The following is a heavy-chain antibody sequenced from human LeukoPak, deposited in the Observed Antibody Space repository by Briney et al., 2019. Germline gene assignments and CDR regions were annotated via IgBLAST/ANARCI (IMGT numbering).Heavy chain of an antibody. CDR1: GGSVSSGSYY. Sequence: SETLSLTCTVSGGSVSSGSYYWSWIRQPPGKGLEWIGYIYYSGSTKYNPSLKSRVTISVDTSKNQLSLKLSSVTAADTAVYYCARGPYKAGTILFDPWGQGTLVTVSS. CDR3: ARGPYKAGTILFDP. D-gene: IGHD1-7*01. CDR2: IYYSGST. J-gene: IGHJ5*02. V-gene: IGHV4-61*01.